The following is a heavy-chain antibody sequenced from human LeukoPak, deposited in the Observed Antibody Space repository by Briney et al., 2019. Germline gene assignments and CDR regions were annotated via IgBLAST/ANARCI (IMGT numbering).Heavy chain of an antibody. D-gene: IGHD3-10*01. CDR3: AKSISGILNLYFDY. Sequence: PGGTLRLSCAASGFTFSSYAVSWVRQPPGKGLEWVAAISYSGGSTYYPAPVSGRTTIASNNSNKTLYLQMNSLRAEDTAVYYCAKSISGILNLYFDYWGQGTLVTVS. J-gene: IGHJ4*02. V-gene: IGHV3-23*01. CDR1: GFTFSSYA. CDR2: ISYSGGST.